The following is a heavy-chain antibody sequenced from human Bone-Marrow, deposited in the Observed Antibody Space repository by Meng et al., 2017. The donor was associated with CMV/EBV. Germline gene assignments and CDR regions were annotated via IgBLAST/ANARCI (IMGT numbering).Heavy chain of an antibody. CDR1: GFTFSTYW. CDR2: TNSDGSRT. CDR3: AKDPVVGAPHVFDI. J-gene: IGHJ3*02. Sequence: GGSLRLSCAASGFTFSTYWMHWVRQAPGKGLVWVSRTNSDGSRTSYADSVKGRFTISRDNSKSTLFLQMNSLTVEDTAVYYCAKDPVVGAPHVFDIWGQGAMVTVSS. V-gene: IGHV3-74*01. D-gene: IGHD1-26*01.